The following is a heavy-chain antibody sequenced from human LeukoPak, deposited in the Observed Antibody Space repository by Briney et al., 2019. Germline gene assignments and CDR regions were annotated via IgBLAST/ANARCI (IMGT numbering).Heavy chain of an antibody. CDR3: ARVRSMIVAT. Sequence: SETLSLTCTVSGGSISSSSYYWGWIRQPPGKGLEWIGSIYYSGSTYYNPSLKSRVTISVDTSKNQFSLKLSSVTAADTAVYYCARVRSMIVATWGQGTLVTVSS. CDR2: IYYSGST. CDR1: GGSISSSSYY. J-gene: IGHJ5*02. V-gene: IGHV4-39*07. D-gene: IGHD3-22*01.